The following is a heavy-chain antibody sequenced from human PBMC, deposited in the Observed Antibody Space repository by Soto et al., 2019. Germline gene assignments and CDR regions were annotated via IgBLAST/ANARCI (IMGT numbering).Heavy chain of an antibody. CDR1: GFTFSSYS. CDR2: ISSSSSYI. D-gene: IGHD6-13*01. V-gene: IGHV3-21*01. CDR3: ARGKSQGVAAAGSNWFDP. Sequence: GGSLRLCCAASGFTFSSYSMNWVRQAPGKGLEWVSSISSSSSYIYYADSVKGRFTISRDNAKNSLYLQMNSLRAEDTAVYYCARGKSQGVAAAGSNWFDPWGQGTLVTVSS. J-gene: IGHJ5*02.